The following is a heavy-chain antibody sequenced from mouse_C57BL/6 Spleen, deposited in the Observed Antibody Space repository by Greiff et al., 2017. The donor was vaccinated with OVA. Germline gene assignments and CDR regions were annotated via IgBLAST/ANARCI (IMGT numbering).Heavy chain of an antibody. J-gene: IGHJ1*03. D-gene: IGHD2-5*01. V-gene: IGHV5-4*01. CDR1: GFTFSSYA. CDR3: ARDWGYSNYWYFDV. CDR2: ISDGGSYT. Sequence: EVQGVESGGGLVKPGGSLKLSCAASGFTFSSYAMSWVRQTPEKRLEWVATISDGGSYTYYPDNVKGRFTISRDNAKNNLYLQMSHLKSEDTAMYYCARDWGYSNYWYFDVWGTGTTVTVSS.